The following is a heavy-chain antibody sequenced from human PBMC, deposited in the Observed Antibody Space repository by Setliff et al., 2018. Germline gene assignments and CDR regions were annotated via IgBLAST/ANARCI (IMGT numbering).Heavy chain of an antibody. CDR2: VDPEDGET. CDR1: GYTFTDYY. Sequence: VASVKVSCKVSGYTFTDYYMHWVQQAPGKGLEWMGLVDPEDGETIYAEKFQGRVTITADTSTDTAYMELSSLRSEDTAVYYCATDVPMRSGYESRNLNWFDPWGQGTLVTVSS. D-gene: IGHD5-12*01. J-gene: IGHJ5*02. CDR3: ATDVPMRSGYESRNLNWFDP. V-gene: IGHV1-69-2*01.